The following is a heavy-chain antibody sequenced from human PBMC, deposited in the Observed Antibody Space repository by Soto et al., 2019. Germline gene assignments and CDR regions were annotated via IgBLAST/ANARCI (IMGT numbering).Heavy chain of an antibody. CDR1: GGTVSRYA. Sequence: AVKVSCKASGGTVSRYAISWVRQAPGQGLEWMGGIIPLFGTANYAQKFQGRVTITADESTSTAYMELSSLRSEDTAVYYCARLGRFVSGYPAGGGYWGQGTLVTVSS. V-gene: IGHV1-69*13. J-gene: IGHJ4*02. CDR2: IIPLFGTA. CDR3: ARLGRFVSGYPAGGGY. D-gene: IGHD3-22*01.